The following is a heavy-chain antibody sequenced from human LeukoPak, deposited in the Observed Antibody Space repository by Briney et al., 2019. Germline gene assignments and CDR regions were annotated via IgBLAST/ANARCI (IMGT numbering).Heavy chain of an antibody. V-gene: IGHV1-2*02. D-gene: IGHD2-15*01. CDR1: GYTFTGYY. CDR2: INPNSGGT. J-gene: IGHJ4*02. Sequence: ASVKVSCKASGYTFTGYYMHWVRQAPGQGLEWMGWINPNSGGTNYAQKFQGRVTMTRDMSTSTVYMELNSLRAEDTAVYYCAEDLSYIGFGYWGQGTLVTVSS. CDR3: AEDLSYIGFGY.